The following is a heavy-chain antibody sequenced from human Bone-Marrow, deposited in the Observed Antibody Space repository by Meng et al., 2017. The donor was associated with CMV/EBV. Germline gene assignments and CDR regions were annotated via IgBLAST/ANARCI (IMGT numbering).Heavy chain of an antibody. Sequence: TLSRTCTVPGGSLNSVGYYWTWIRQRPGKGMEWIGYIYYSGGTNFNPSLQSRVTISVDTSKNPFSLELSSVTAAETAMYYCARSVGCSSTYCYTYTSSWYPKYWGQGTLVTVSS. V-gene: IGHV4-31*03. CDR2: IYYSGGT. CDR1: GGSLNSVGYY. J-gene: IGHJ4*02. CDR3: ARSVGCSSTYCYTYTSSWYPKY. D-gene: IGHD6-13*01.